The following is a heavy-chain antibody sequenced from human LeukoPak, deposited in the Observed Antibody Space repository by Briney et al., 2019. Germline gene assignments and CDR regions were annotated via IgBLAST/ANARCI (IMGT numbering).Heavy chain of an antibody. Sequence: GGSLRLSCAASGFTFSSYGLHWVRQAPGKGLEWVSYISSSGSTIYYADSVKGRFTISRDNAKNSLYLQMNSLRAEDTAVYYCAREVMTTVTTGVDNWFDPWGQGTLVTVFS. CDR2: ISSSGSTI. CDR1: GFTFSSYG. CDR3: AREVMTTVTTGVDNWFDP. D-gene: IGHD4-17*01. J-gene: IGHJ5*02. V-gene: IGHV3-48*04.